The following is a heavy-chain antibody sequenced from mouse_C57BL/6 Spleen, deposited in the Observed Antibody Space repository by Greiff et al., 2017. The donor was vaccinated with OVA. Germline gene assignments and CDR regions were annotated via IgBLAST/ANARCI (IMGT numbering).Heavy chain of an antibody. Sequence: LQESGPELVKPGASVKISCKASGYAFSSSWMNWVKQRPGKGLEWIGRIYPGDGDTNYNGKFKGKATLTADKSSSTAYMQLSSLTSEDSAVYFCARGGFITTVVAPDYWGQGTTLTVSS. D-gene: IGHD1-1*01. CDR2: IYPGDGDT. CDR1: GYAFSSSW. V-gene: IGHV1-82*01. J-gene: IGHJ2*01. CDR3: ARGGFITTVVAPDY.